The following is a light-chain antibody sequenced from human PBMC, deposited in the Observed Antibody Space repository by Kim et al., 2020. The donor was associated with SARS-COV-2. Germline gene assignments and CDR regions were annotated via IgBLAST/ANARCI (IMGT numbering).Light chain of an antibody. CDR2: DAS. V-gene: IGKV3-11*01. Sequence: SLGDRATLSCRASQSVSNYLAWYQQKPGQAPTLLIYDASNRATGIPARFSGSGSGTDFTLTISSLEPEDFAVYYCQQRSNWPPLTFGGGTKVDIK. J-gene: IGKJ4*01. CDR1: QSVSNY. CDR3: QQRSNWPPLT.